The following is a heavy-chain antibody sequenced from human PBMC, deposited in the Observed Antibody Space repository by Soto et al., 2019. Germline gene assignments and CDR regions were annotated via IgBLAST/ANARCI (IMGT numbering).Heavy chain of an antibody. Sequence: QVQLVQSGAEVKKPGASVKVSCKASGYTFNSYGINWVRQAPGQGLEWMGWINTHNGNTHYPQKLQGRVTMSTDTSTSTAYMELTSLRSDDTVVYYCARDEYGDYGYWGQGTLVTVSS. V-gene: IGHV1-18*01. CDR1: GYTFNSYG. J-gene: IGHJ4*02. D-gene: IGHD4-17*01. CDR2: INTHNGNT. CDR3: ARDEYGDYGY.